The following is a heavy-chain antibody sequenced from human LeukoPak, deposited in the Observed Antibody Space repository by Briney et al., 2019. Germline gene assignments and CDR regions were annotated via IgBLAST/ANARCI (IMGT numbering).Heavy chain of an antibody. CDR1: GYTFTSYG. J-gene: IGHJ4*02. V-gene: IGHV1-18*01. D-gene: IGHD3-10*01. CDR2: ISAYNGNT. Sequence: ASVKVSCKASGYTFTSYGISWVRQAPGQGLEWMGWISAYNGNTNYAQKLQGRVTMTTDTSTSTAYMELRSLRSDDTAVYYCATGDVHTSSYQDYFDYWGQGTLVTVSS. CDR3: ATGDVHTSSYQDYFDY.